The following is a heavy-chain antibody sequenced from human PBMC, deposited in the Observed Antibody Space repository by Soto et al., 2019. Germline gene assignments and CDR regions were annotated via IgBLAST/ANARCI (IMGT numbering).Heavy chain of an antibody. CDR1: GCTLSSYP. CDR2: INPNSGGT. D-gene: IGHD4-17*01. J-gene: IGHJ3*02. V-gene: IGHV1-2*04. CDR3: ASGVDGDFVFDI. Sequence: ALVKVSCKGSGCTLSSYPISWVRQAPGQGLDWMGWINPNSGGTNYAQKFQGWVTMTRDTSISTAYMELSRLRSDDTAVYYCASGVDGDFVFDIWGQGTMVTVSS.